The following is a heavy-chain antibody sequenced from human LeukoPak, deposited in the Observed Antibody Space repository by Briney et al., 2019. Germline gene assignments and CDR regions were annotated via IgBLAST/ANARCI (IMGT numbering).Heavy chain of an antibody. J-gene: IGHJ4*02. D-gene: IGHD3-10*01. CDR2: INSDRSST. Sequence: GGSLRLSCAASGFTFSRNWMHWVRQAPGKGLVWVSRINSDRSSTTYADSVKGRFIISRDNAKNTLYLQMNSLRAEDTAVYYCARGGSGNFYQRFDYWGQGTLVTVSS. V-gene: IGHV3-74*01. CDR1: GFTFSRNW. CDR3: ARGGSGNFYQRFDY.